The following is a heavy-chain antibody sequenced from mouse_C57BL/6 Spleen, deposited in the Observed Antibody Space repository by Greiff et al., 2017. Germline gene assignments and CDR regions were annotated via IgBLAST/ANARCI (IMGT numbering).Heavy chain of an antibody. CDR3: ASQGFFAPWFAY. D-gene: IGHD3-2*02. Sequence: QVQLQQPGAELVMPGASVKLSCKASGYTFTSYWMHWVKQRPGQGLEWIGEIDPSDSYTNYNQQFKGKSTLTVDKSSSTAYMQLSSLTSEDSAVYYCASQGFFAPWFAYWGQGTLVTVSA. J-gene: IGHJ3*01. CDR1: GYTFTSYW. V-gene: IGHV1-69*01. CDR2: IDPSDSYT.